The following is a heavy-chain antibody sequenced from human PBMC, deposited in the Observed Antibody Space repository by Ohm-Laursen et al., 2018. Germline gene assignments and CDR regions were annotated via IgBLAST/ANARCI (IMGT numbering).Heavy chain of an antibody. CDR1: GGTFSSYA. J-gene: IGHJ4*02. CDR2: IIPIFGTL. CDR3: VRGCLGGSCYTFDY. V-gene: IGHV1-69*05. D-gene: IGHD2-15*01. Sequence: SSVKVSCKASGGTFSSYAIHWVRQAPGQGLEYLGGIIPIFGTLDYAQSFQGRVTITTDDSTSTAYMELSSLRSEDTAIYYCVRGCLGGSCYTFDYWGQGTLLTVSS.